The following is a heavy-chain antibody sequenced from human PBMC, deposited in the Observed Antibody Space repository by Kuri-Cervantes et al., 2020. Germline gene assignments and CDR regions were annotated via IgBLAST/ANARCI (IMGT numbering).Heavy chain of an antibody. J-gene: IGHJ6*03. CDR1: GGSFSGYY. V-gene: IGHV4-34*01. CDR2: IYHIGST. CDR3: ARDRGIDAADSKVYFYYYMDI. Sequence: SETLSLTCAVYGGSFSGYYWSWIRQPPGKGLEWIGYIYHIGSTNYNPSLKSRVTISVDTSKNQFSLKLTSVTAADTAVYYCARDRGIDAADSKVYFYYYMDIWGKGTTVTVSS. D-gene: IGHD6-13*01.